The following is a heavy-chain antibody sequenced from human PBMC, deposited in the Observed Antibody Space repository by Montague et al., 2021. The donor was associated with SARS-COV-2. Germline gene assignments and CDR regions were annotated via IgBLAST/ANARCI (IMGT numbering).Heavy chain of an antibody. D-gene: IGHD4-17*01. CDR3: ARDCHYGKFYL. V-gene: IGHV4-59*12. CDR2: IYYSGST. CDR1: GGSLSSYY. J-gene: IGHJ4*03. Sequence: SETLSLTCTVSGGSLSSYYWSWIRQPPGKGLEWIGYIYYSGSTNYNPSLKSRVTISVDTSKNQFSLNLSSVTAADTAVYYCARDCHYGKFYLWGHGTLVTVSS.